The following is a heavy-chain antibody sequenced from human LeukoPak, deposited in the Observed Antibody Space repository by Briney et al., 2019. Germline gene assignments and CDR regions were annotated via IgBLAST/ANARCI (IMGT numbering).Heavy chain of an antibody. D-gene: IGHD1-26*01. CDR3: AREPTFDY. Sequence: PGGSLRVSCAASGFTVSSNYMSWVRQALGKGLEWVSVIYSGGSMYYADSVKGRFTISRDISKNTLYLQMNSLRAEDTAVYYCAREPTFDYWGQGTLVTVSS. V-gene: IGHV3-53*01. CDR2: IYSGGSM. J-gene: IGHJ4*02. CDR1: GFTVSSNY.